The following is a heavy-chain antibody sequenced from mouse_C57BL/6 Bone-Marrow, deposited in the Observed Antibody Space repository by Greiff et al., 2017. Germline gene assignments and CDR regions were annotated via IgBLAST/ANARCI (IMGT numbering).Heavy chain of an antibody. V-gene: IGHV14-3*01. D-gene: IGHD1-1*01. J-gene: IGHJ1*03. Sequence: VQLQQSVAELVRPGASVKLSCTASGFNIKNTYMHWVKQRPEQGLEWIGRIDPANGNTKYAPKFQGKATITADTSSNTAYMQRSSRTSEDTASDYCARPYYYGSGWGFDVWGTGTTVTVSS. CDR1: GFNIKNTY. CDR2: IDPANGNT. CDR3: ARPYYYGSGWGFDV.